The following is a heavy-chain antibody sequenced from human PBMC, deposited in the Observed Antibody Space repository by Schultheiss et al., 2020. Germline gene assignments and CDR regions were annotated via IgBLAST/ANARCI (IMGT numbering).Heavy chain of an antibody. D-gene: IGHD3-3*01. CDR3: ARDRFWSGYLFFDY. CDR1: GYTFTSYY. CDR2: INPNSGGT. J-gene: IGHJ4*02. Sequence: ASVKVSCKASGYTFTSYYMHWVRQAPGQGLEWMGRINPNSGGTNYAQKFQGRVTMTRDTSISTAYMELSRLRSDDTAVYYCARDRFWSGYLFFDYWGQGTLVTVSS. V-gene: IGHV1-2*06.